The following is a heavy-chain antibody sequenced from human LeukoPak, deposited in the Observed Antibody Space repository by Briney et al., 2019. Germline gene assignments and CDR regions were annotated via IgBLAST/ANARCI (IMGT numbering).Heavy chain of an antibody. Sequence: SVKVSCKASGGTFRSYAISWVRQAPGQGLEWMGRIIPTFGTTNYAQKFQGRVTIITDESTSTDYMELSSLRSEDTAVYYCARDTRKQRSSGYYLMDAFDIWGQGTMVTVSS. CDR1: GGTFRSYA. CDR3: ARDTRKQRSSGYYLMDAFDI. D-gene: IGHD3-22*01. CDR2: IIPTFGTT. J-gene: IGHJ3*02. V-gene: IGHV1-69*05.